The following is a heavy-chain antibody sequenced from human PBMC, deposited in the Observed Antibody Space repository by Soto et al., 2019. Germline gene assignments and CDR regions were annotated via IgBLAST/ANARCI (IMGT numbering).Heavy chain of an antibody. CDR2: ISYDGSSE. J-gene: IGHJ4*02. D-gene: IGHD6-19*01. CDR3: ATSSGYLNYFDY. Sequence: QLHLVESGGGVVRPGESLRLSCVDSGFSFRTYPMHWVRQAPGEGLEWVALISYDGSSEAYGESVRDRFTVSRDNSKNTLYLQLNSLRPEDTAVYYCATSSGYLNYFDYWGQGTLVTVSS. CDR1: GFSFRTYP. V-gene: IGHV3-30-3*01.